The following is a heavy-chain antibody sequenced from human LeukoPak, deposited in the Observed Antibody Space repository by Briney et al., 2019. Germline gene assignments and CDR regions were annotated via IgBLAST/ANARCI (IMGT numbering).Heavy chain of an antibody. CDR2: IYPGDSDT. CDR1: GYSFTSYW. J-gene: IGHJ4*02. V-gene: IGHV5-51*01. D-gene: IGHD3-10*01. Sequence: GESLKISCKGSGYSFTSYWIGWVRQMPGKGLEWMAIIYPGDSDTKYSPSFQGQVTISADKTISTAYLQWSSLRASDTAMYYCARRGKFGEYIFGNIDYWGQGTLVTVSS. CDR3: ARRGKFGEYIFGNIDY.